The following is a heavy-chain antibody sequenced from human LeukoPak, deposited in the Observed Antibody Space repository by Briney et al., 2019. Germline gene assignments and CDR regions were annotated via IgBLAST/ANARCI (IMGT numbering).Heavy chain of an antibody. CDR2: IYYSGST. CDR3: ARHKDSSSWSHFGS. D-gene: IGHD6-13*01. CDR1: GGSISNFY. J-gene: IGHJ4*02. V-gene: IGHV4-59*08. Sequence: PSETLSLTCTVSGGSISNFYWSWIRQPPGKGLEWIGCIYYSGSTNYNPSLKSRVTISVDTSKNQFSLKLSSVTAADTAVYYCARHKDSSSWSHFGSWGQGTLVTVSS.